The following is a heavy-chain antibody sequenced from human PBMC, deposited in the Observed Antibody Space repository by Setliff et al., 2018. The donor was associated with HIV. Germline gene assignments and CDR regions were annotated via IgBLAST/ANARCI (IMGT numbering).Heavy chain of an antibody. Sequence: SETLSLTCTVSSASTNSGSHYWNWIPQPAGKGLEWIGRLYSTGSTNYNPSLKSRVTISVDTSTNQFSLNLSSVTVADTAVYYWASCPYCSNGVCRDWVWFFDYWGQGKVVTVSS. CDR1: SASTNSGSHY. CDR3: ASCPYCSNGVCRDWVWFFDY. J-gene: IGHJ4*02. D-gene: IGHD2-8*01. V-gene: IGHV4-61*02. CDR2: LYSTGST.